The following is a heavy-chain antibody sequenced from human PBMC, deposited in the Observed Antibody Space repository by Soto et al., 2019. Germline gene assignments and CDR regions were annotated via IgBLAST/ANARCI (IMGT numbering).Heavy chain of an antibody. Sequence: QVQLVQSGAEVKKPGASVKVSCKASGYTFTSYGISWVRQAPGQGLEWMGWISAYNGNTNYAQKLQGRATMTTDTSTSTAYRELRSLRSDDTAVYYCVVAAQHYYFAYWGQGTLVTVSS. CDR2: ISAYNGNT. V-gene: IGHV1-18*01. D-gene: IGHD2-15*01. CDR3: VVAAQHYYFAY. J-gene: IGHJ4*02. CDR1: GYTFTSYG.